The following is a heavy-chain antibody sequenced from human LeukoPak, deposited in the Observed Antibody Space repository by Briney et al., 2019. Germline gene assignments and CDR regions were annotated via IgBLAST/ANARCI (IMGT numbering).Heavy chain of an antibody. Sequence: GGSLRLSCATSGFTVSSNFMSWVRQAPGKGLEWVSVIYDSGTTYYADSVKGRFLIFRDTSKNTVDLQMNSLRVEDTAVYYCAGRRSSGWYAYWGQGTLVTVSS. CDR3: AGRRSSGWYAY. V-gene: IGHV3-53*01. CDR2: IYDSGTT. J-gene: IGHJ4*02. CDR1: GFTVSSNF. D-gene: IGHD6-19*01.